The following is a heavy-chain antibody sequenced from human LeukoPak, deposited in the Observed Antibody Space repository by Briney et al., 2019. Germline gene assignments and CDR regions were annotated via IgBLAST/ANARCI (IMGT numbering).Heavy chain of an antibody. D-gene: IGHD6-13*01. CDR3: ARSLPYGTTWYGRSDF. J-gene: IGHJ4*02. CDR2: IRQDGDTK. CDR1: RFPFNAYW. Sequence: GGSLRLSCAASRFPFNAYWMTWVRQAPGKGLEWVANIRQDGDTKCYVDSVKGRFTISRDNAMDSLYLQMNSLRAEDTAIYYCARSLPYGTTWYGRSDFWGQGTLVTVSS. V-gene: IGHV3-7*03.